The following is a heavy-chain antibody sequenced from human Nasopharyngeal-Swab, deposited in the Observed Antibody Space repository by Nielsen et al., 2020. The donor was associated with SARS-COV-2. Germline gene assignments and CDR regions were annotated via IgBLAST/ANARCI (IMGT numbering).Heavy chain of an antibody. D-gene: IGHD2-2*01. V-gene: IGHV3-21*01. CDR2: ISSSSYI. CDR3: ARAHTAGYCSSTSCPRRDDAFDI. CDR1: GFTFSSYS. Sequence: GSLRLSCAASGFTFSSYSMNWVRQAPGKGLEWVSSISSSSYIYYADSVKGRFTISRDNAKNSLYLQMNSLRAEDTAVYYCARAHTAGYCSSTSCPRRDDAFDIWGQGTMVTVSS. J-gene: IGHJ3*02.